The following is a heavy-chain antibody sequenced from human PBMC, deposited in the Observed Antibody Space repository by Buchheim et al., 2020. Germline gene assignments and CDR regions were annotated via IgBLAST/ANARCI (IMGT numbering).Heavy chain of an antibody. Sequence: VQLQESGPGLVKPSETLSLTCYVSGDSVSSGTFYWSWVRRPPGKGLEWIGYVFYSGSTNYNPSLKSRSSISLQMSQNQFSLKLDSVTAADTAVYYCAGRRRCGGDCYTFDFWGQGTL. CDR2: VFYSGST. V-gene: IGHV4-61*01. CDR1: GDSVSSGTFY. J-gene: IGHJ4*02. CDR3: AGRRRCGGDCYTFDF. D-gene: IGHD2-21*02.